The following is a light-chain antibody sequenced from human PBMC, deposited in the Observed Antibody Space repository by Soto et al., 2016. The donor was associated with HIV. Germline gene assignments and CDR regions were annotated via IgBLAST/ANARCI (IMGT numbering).Light chain of an antibody. CDR1: KLGDKY. V-gene: IGLV3-1*01. J-gene: IGLJ1*01. Sequence: SYELTQPPSVSVSPGQTASITCSVDKLGDKYVSWYKQKPGQSPVLVIYGDNKRPSGIPERFSGSNSGNTATLTISGTQALDEADYYCQAWDSNTCFFGTGTKVTVL. CDR3: QAWDSNTCF. CDR2: GDN.